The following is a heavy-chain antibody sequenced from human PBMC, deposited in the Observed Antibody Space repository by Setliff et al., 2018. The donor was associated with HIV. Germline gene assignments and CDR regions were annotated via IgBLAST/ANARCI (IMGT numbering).Heavy chain of an antibody. J-gene: IGHJ4*02. CDR2: IDPSGSRI. CDR1: EFTLSGYS. D-gene: IGHD2-2*03. CDR3: AKVDNGHCTSASCRDFDY. Sequence: QPGGSLRLSCAASEFTLSGYSMSWVRQVPGKGLEWVSAIDPSGSRIFYSDSVKGRFTISRDNSKNTLYLQMNSLTAEDTAVYYCAKVDNGHCTSASCRDFDYWGQGALVTVSS. V-gene: IGHV3-23*01.